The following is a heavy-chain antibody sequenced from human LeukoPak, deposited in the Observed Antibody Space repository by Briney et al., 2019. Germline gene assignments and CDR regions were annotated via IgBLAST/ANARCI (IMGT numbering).Heavy chain of an antibody. V-gene: IGHV4-38-2*02. CDR2: IYHSGST. J-gene: IGHJ4*02. CDR1: GYSISSGYY. Sequence: SETLSLTCTVSGYSISSGYYWGWIRQPPGKGLEWIGSIYHSGSTYYNPSLKSRVTISVDTSKNQFSLKLSSVTAADTAVYYCARGPKYQPLLLGYWGQGTLVTVSS. CDR3: ARGPKYQPLLLGY. D-gene: IGHD2-2*01.